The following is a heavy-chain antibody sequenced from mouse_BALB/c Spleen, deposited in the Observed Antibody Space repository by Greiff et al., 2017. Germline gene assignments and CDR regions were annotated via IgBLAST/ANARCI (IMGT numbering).Heavy chain of an antibody. V-gene: IGHV1S34*01. Sequence: LVKTGASVKISCKASGYSFTGYYMHWVKQSHGKSLEWIGYISCYNGATSYNQKFKGKATFTVDTSSSTAYMQFNSLTSEDSAVYYCAREFPDNDGSSYYAMDYWGQGTTVTVSA. CDR3: AREFPDNDGSSYYAMDY. D-gene: IGHD1-1*01. J-gene: IGHJ4*01. CDR1: GYSFTGYY. CDR2: ISCYNGAT.